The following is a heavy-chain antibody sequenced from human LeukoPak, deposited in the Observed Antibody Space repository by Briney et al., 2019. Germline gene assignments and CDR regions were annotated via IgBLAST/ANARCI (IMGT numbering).Heavy chain of an antibody. D-gene: IGHD4-4*01. Sequence: GGSLRLSCAASGFTFSTYAMTWVRQAPGKGLEWVSGISGRGDSRNYADSVKGRFTISRDNSKNTLYLQMNSPRAEDTAVYYCAKESTKDSNPRWGQGALVTVSS. J-gene: IGHJ4*02. CDR1: GFTFSTYA. V-gene: IGHV3-23*01. CDR2: ISGRGDSR. CDR3: AKESTKDSNPR.